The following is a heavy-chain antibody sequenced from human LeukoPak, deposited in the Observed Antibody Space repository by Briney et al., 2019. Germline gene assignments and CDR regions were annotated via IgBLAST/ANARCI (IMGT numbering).Heavy chain of an antibody. CDR3: AKDGQYSSSSPYYFDY. V-gene: IGHV3-23*01. Sequence: GGSLRLSCAASGFTFSTYAMSWVRQAPGKGLEWVSGISSSGGTTYDADSVKGRFTIYRDNSKNTVYLQMNSLRAEDTAVYYCAKDGQYSSSSPYYFDYWGQGTLVTVSS. CDR1: GFTFSTYA. J-gene: IGHJ4*02. D-gene: IGHD6-6*01. CDR2: ISSSGGTT.